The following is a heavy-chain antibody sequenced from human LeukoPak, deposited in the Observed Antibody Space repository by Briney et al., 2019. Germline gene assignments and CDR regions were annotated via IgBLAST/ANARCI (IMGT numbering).Heavy chain of an antibody. CDR1: GGSISSYY. V-gene: IGHV4-59*01. Sequence: SETLSLTCTVSGGSISSYYWSWIRQPPGKGLEWIGYIYYSGSTNYNPSLKSRVTISVNTSKNQFSLKLSSVTAADTAVYYCARVLDTAMVLDYWGQGTLVTVSS. CDR2: IYYSGST. D-gene: IGHD5-18*01. CDR3: ARVLDTAMVLDY. J-gene: IGHJ4*02.